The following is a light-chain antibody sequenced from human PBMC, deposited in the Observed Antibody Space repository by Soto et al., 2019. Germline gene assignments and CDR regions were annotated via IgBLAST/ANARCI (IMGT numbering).Light chain of an antibody. J-gene: IGLJ1*01. V-gene: IGLV1-44*01. CDR1: SSNIGSNP. Sequence: QPVLTQPPSASATPGQRVTISCSGSSSNIGSNPVNWYQQLPGTAPKVLIYSNNQRPSGVPDRFSGSKSGTSASLAISGLQSEDEADYYCCSYAGSFIFVFGTGTKVTVL. CDR3: CSYAGSFIFV. CDR2: SNN.